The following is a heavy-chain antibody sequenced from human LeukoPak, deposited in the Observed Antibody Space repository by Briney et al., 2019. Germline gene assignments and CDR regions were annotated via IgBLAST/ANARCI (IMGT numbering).Heavy chain of an antibody. CDR3: ASGMGDAFDI. D-gene: IGHD5-24*01. CDR1: GGSISSGSYY. J-gene: IGHJ3*02. Sequence: SQTLSLTCTVSGGSISSGSYYWSWIRQPAGKGLEWIGRIYTSGSTNYNPSLKSRVTISVDTSKNQFSLKLSSVTAADTAVYYCASGMGDAFDIWGQGTMVTVSS. V-gene: IGHV4-61*02. CDR2: IYTSGST.